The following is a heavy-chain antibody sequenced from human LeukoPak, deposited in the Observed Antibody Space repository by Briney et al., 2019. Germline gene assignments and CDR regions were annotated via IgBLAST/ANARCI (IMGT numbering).Heavy chain of an antibody. J-gene: IGHJ4*02. CDR1: GYTFTSYG. V-gene: IGHV1-18*01. CDR2: MSAYNGKT. D-gene: IGHD5-24*01. CDR3: ARTLGPLKNGGWLQSRLPGTNFDY. Sequence: ASVKVSCKASGYTFTSYGISWVRQAPGQGLEWMGWMSAYNGKTNYAQKLQGRVTMTTDTATSTAYMELRSLRSDDTAVYYCARTLGPLKNGGWLQSRLPGTNFDYWGQGTLVTVSS.